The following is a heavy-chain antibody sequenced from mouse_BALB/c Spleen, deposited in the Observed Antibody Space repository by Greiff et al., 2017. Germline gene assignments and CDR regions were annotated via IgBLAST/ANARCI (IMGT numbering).Heavy chain of an antibody. J-gene: IGHJ2*01. Sequence: GGGLVQPKGSLKLSCAASGFTFNTNAMNWVRQAPGKGLEWVARIRSKSNNYATYYADSVKDRFTISRDDSQSMLYLQMNNLKTEDTAMYYCVRGGSRFDYWGQGTTLTVSS. D-gene: IGHD1-1*01. V-gene: IGHV10S3*01. CDR1: GFTFNTNA. CDR2: IRSKSNNYAT. CDR3: VRGGSRFDY.